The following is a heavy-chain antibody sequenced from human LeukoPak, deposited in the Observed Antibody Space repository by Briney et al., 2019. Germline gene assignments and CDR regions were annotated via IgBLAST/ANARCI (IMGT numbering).Heavy chain of an antibody. J-gene: IGHJ4*02. V-gene: IGHV2-70*04. D-gene: IGHD1-26*01. Sequence: SGPTLVNPTETLKLTCTFSGFSLSTSGMRVSWIRQPPGKALEWLARIDWDGDKSCNTSLKTRLTISKDSSKNQVVLIMTNMDPVDTGTYYCTRGGGATAVDYWGQGTLVTVSS. CDR1: GFSLSTSGMR. CDR3: TRGGGATAVDY. CDR2: IDWDGDK.